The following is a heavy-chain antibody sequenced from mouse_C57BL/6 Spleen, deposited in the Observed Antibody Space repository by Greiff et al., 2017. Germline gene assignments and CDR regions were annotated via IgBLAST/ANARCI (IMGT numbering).Heavy chain of an antibody. J-gene: IGHJ2*01. CDR1: GYTFTSYW. Sequence: QVQLQQPGAELVKPGASVKMSCKASGYTFTSYWITWVKQRPGQGLEWIGDIYPGSGSTNYNEKFKSKATLTVDTSSSTAYMQLSSLTSEDTAVYYCAIKAYYSNYIDYWGQGTTLTVSS. CDR2: IYPGSGST. D-gene: IGHD2-5*01. V-gene: IGHV1-55*01. CDR3: AIKAYYSNYIDY.